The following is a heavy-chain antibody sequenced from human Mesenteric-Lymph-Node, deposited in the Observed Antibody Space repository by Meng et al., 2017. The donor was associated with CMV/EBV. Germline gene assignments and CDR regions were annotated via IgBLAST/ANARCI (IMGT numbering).Heavy chain of an antibody. J-gene: IGHJ4*02. D-gene: IGHD3-9*01. CDR2: IYYSGST. Sequence: SGGYYWSWIRQHPGKGLEWIGYIYYSGSTYYNPSLKSRVTISVDTSKNQFFLRLSSVTAADTAVYYCARGPTLNYDILTGYYYFDYWGQGTLVTVSS. CDR3: ARGPTLNYDILTGYYYFDY. CDR1: SGGYY. V-gene: IGHV4-31*02.